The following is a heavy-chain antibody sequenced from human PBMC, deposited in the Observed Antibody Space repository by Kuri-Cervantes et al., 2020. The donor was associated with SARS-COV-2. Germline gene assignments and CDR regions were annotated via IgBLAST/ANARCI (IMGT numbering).Heavy chain of an antibody. CDR1: GGSISSSSYY. CDR3: ARLAPYSSGWYGEKEYGMDV. D-gene: IGHD6-19*01. Sequence: SETLSLTCTVSGGSISSSSYYWGWIRQPPGKGLEWIGSIYYSGSTYYNPSLKSRVAISVDTSKNQFSLKLSSVTAADTAVYYCARLAPYSSGWYGEKEYGMDVWGQGTTVTVSS. V-gene: IGHV4-39*07. CDR2: IYYSGST. J-gene: IGHJ6*02.